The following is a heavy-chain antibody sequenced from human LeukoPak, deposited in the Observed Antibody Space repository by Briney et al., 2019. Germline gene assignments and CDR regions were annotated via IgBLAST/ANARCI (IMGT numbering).Heavy chain of an antibody. Sequence: PGGSLRLSCAASGFTFSSYAMHWVRQAPGKGLEWVAVISYDGSNKYYADSVKGRFTISRDNSKNTLCLQMNSLRAEDTAVYYCARDRVTMVRGVISWTFDYWGQGTLVTVSS. CDR2: ISYDGSNK. V-gene: IGHV3-30*04. CDR1: GFTFSSYA. J-gene: IGHJ4*02. D-gene: IGHD3-10*01. CDR3: ARDRVTMVRGVISWTFDY.